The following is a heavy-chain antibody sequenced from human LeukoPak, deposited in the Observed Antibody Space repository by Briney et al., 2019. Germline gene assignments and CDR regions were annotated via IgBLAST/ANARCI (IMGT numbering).Heavy chain of an antibody. D-gene: IGHD3-10*01. CDR3: TTDTFGARDS. CDR1: GYTFSRYW. CDR2: INEDGSST. J-gene: IGHJ4*02. Sequence: PGGSLRLSCAASGYTFSRYWMHWVRQGPGKGLVWISRINEDGSSTSYAESVRGRFTISRDNAKNTLYLQMSSLRAEDAAVYYCTTDTFGARDSWGQGTLVTVSS. V-gene: IGHV3-74*01.